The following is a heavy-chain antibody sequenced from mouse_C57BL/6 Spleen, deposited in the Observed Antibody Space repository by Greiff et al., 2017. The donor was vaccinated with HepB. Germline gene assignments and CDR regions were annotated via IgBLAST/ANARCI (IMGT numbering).Heavy chain of an antibody. CDR2: ISGGGGNT. J-gene: IGHJ2*01. V-gene: IGHV5-9*01. Sequence: EVQRVESGGGLVKPGGSLKLSCAASGFTFSSYTMSWVRQTPEKRLEWVATISGGGGNTYYPDSVKGRFTISRDNAKNTLYLQMSSLRSEDTALYYCARHFITTVVVPFDYWGQGTTLTVSS. CDR1: GFTFSSYT. CDR3: ARHFITTVVVPFDY. D-gene: IGHD1-1*01.